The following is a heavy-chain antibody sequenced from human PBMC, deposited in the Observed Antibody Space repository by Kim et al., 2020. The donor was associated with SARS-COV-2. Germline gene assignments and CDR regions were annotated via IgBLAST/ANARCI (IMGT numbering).Heavy chain of an antibody. CDR3: ARRSLGYYDSSGPQAAFDI. V-gene: IGHV4-59*01. J-gene: IGHJ3*02. Sequence: SETLSLTCTVSGGSISSYYWSWIRQPPGKGLEWIGDIYYSGSTNYNPSLKSRVTISVDTSKNQFSLKLSSVTAADTAVYYCARRSLGYYDSSGPQAAFDIWGQGTMVTVSS. D-gene: IGHD3-22*01. CDR2: IYYSGST. CDR1: GGSISSYY.